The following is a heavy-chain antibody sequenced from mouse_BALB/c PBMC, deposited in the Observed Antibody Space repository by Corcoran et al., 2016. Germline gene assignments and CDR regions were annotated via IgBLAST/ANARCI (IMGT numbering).Heavy chain of an antibody. J-gene: IGHJ1*01. CDR1: GYSFTGYY. V-gene: IGHV1S34*01. CDR3: VRKGAVEGYCDV. CDR2: ISCYNGAT. D-gene: IGHD1-1*01. Sequence: LVKTGASVKISCKASGYSFTGYYMHWVKQSHGKSLEWIGYISCYNGATSYNQKFNGKGTFTVDTSSSTAYMQFNSLTSEDSAVYYCVRKGAVEGYCDVWGAGNTVTVSA.